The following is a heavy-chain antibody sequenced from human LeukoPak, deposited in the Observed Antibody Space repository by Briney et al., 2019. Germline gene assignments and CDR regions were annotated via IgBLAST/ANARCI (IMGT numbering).Heavy chain of an antibody. Sequence: GGSLRLSCAAPGFTFRSYWMHWVRQAPGKGLVWVSRINTDGRSTSYADSVKGRFTISRDNAKNTLYLQMNSLRAEDTAVYYCARDLEVTTTLDYRGQGTLVTVSS. CDR2: INTDGRST. V-gene: IGHV3-74*01. CDR1: GFTFRSYW. D-gene: IGHD4-17*01. J-gene: IGHJ4*02. CDR3: ARDLEVTTTLDY.